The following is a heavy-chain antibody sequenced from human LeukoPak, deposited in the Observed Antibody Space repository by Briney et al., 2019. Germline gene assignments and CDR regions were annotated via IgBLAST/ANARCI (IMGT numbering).Heavy chain of an antibody. D-gene: IGHD3-9*01. CDR3: ARGELRYFDWLGT. CDR1: GGSISSGNW. V-gene: IGHV4-4*02. Sequence: KSSETLSLTCAVSGGSISSGNWWSWVRQPPGKGLEWIGEIYHSGSTNYNPSLKSRVTISVDKSKNQFSLKLSSVTAADTAVYYCARGELRYFDWLGTWGQGTLVTVSS. J-gene: IGHJ5*02. CDR2: IYHSGST.